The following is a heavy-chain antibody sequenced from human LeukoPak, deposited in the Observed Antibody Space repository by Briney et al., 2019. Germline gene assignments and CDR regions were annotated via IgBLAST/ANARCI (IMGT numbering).Heavy chain of an antibody. V-gene: IGHV3-30-3*01. J-gene: IGHJ4*02. CDR2: ISYDGSNK. Sequence: GRSLRLSCAASGFTFSSYAMHWVRQAPGKGLEWVAVISYDGSNKYYADSVKGRFTISRDNSKNTLYLQMNRLRAEDTAVYYCARDRVIVVVPKDYWGQGTLVTVSS. CDR3: ARDRVIVVVPKDY. CDR1: GFTFSSYA. D-gene: IGHD3-22*01.